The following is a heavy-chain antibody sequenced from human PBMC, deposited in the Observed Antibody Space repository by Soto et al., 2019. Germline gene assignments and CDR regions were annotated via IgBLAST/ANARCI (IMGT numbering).Heavy chain of an antibody. D-gene: IGHD3-10*01. CDR2: ISSSGTYI. CDR1: GFTFTTYS. V-gene: IGHV3-21*01. CDR3: ARDRARTTNAFAI. J-gene: IGHJ3*02. Sequence: GGSLRLSCAASGFTFTTYSLTWVRQAPGKGLEWVSSISSSGTYIFYADSVKGRFTISRDNAKNSLYLQMNSLRAEDTAVYFCARDRARTTNAFAIWGQGTMVTVSS.